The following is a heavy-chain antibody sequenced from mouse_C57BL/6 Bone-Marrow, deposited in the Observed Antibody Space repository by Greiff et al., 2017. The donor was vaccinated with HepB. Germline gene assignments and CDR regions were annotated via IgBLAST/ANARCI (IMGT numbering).Heavy chain of an antibody. J-gene: IGHJ2*01. Sequence: VQLQQPGAELVKPGASVKLSCKASGYTFISYWMHWVKQRPGQGLEWIGMIHPTRGSTNYNEKFKSKATLTVDKSSSTAYMQRSSRTSEDSAVYYGARKGEITTVGDYWGQGTTLTGAS. CDR1: GYTFISYW. CDR2: IHPTRGST. CDR3: ARKGEITTVGDY. D-gene: IGHD1-1*01. V-gene: IGHV1-64*01.